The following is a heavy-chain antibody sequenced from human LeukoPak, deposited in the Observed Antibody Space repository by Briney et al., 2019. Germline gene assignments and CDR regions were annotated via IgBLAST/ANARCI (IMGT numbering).Heavy chain of an antibody. CDR2: ISSSSSYI. V-gene: IGHV3-21*01. J-gene: IGHJ6*03. CDR3: ARDDVDTAPYYYYMDV. CDR1: GFTFSSYS. Sequence: GGSLRLSCAASGFTFSSYSMNWVRQAPGKGLEWVSSISSSSSYIYYADSVKGRFTISRDNAKISLYLQMNSLRAEDTAVYYCARDDVDTAPYYYYMDVWGKGTTVTVSS. D-gene: IGHD5-18*01.